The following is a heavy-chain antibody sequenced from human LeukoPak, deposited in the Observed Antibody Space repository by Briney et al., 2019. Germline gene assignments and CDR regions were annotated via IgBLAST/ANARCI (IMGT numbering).Heavy chain of an antibody. CDR2: ISDYNGNT. CDR1: GYTFTSYG. V-gene: IGHV1-18*03. D-gene: IGHD4-11*01. CDR3: ARDLYRDSLPVSWFDP. Sequence: VASVKVSCKASGYTFTSYGISWVRQAPGQGLEWMGWISDYNGNTNYAQKLQGRVTMTTDTSTSTAYMELRSLRSDDMAVYYCARDLYRDSLPVSWFDPWGQGTLVTVSS. J-gene: IGHJ5*02.